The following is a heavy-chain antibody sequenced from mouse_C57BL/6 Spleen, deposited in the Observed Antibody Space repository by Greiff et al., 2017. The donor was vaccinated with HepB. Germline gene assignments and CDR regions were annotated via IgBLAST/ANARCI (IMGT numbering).Heavy chain of an antibody. Sequence: EVQLQQSGPVLVKPGASVKMSCKASGYTFTDYYMNWVKQSHGKSLEWIGVINPYNGGTSYNQKFKGKATLTVDKSSSTAYMELNSLTSEDSAVYYGARFGETSYGSSSYDAMDYWGQGTSGTVSS. CDR1: GYTFTDYY. CDR3: ARFGETSYGSSSYDAMDY. CDR2: INPYNGGT. J-gene: IGHJ4*01. V-gene: IGHV1-19*01. D-gene: IGHD1-1*01.